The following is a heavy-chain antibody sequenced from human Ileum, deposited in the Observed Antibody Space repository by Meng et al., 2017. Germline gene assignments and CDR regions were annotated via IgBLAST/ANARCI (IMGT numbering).Heavy chain of an antibody. J-gene: IGHJ4*02. V-gene: IGHV3-7*01. CDR1: GFSFNTYW. CDR2: INEDGSEK. Sequence: GESLKISCVASGFSFNTYWMTWVRQAPGKGLEWVASINEDGSEKYYVDSMKGRFTMSRDNAKTSLYLQMNSLRGDDTAMYYCGRHKVGHVSFDYWDQGTLVPSPQ. D-gene: IGHD1-26*01. CDR3: GRHKVGHVSFDY.